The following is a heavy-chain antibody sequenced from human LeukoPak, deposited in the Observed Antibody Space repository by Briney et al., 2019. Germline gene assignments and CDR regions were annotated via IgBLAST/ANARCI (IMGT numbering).Heavy chain of an antibody. CDR3: AKVRWDNSGWYYLDT. V-gene: IGHV3-30*18. CDR1: GFSFSDYN. J-gene: IGHJ4*02. CDR2: ISYHGINE. D-gene: IGHD6-19*01. Sequence: GGSLRLSCAASGFSFSDYNMHWVRQAPGKGLEWMAVISYHGINEYYADSVKGRFTISRDNSKSTLHLQMNSLRAEDTAVYYCAKVRWDNSGWYYLDTWGQGTLLTVSS.